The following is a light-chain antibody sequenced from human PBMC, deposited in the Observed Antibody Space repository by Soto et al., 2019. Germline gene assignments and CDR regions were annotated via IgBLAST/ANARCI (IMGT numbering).Light chain of an antibody. CDR3: CSYAGDSTYV. J-gene: IGLJ1*01. CDR1: SSDVGSYKL. CDR2: EGS. V-gene: IGLV2-23*01. Sequence: QSVLTQPACVSGSPGQSITISCTGTSSDVGSYKLVSWFQQHPGKAPKLMIYEGSKRPSGVSNRFSGSKSGNTASLTISGLQPEDEADYYCCSYAGDSTYVFGTGTKVTVL.